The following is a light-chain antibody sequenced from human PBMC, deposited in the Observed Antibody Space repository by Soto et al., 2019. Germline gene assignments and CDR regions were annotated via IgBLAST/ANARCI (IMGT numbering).Light chain of an antibody. V-gene: IGKV3-20*01. J-gene: IGKJ1*01. CDR2: SAS. Sequence: EIVLTQSPGTLSLSPGERATLSCRASQSVSNNSLAWYLQKPGQAPRLLIYSASSRATGIPDRFSGSGSGTDFTLTISSLEPEDSAVYYCQQSGNSPWTFGQGTKVDIK. CDR1: QSVSNNS. CDR3: QQSGNSPWT.